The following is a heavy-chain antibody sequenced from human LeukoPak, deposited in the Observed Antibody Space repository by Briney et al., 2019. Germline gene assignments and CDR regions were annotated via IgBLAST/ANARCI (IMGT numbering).Heavy chain of an antibody. D-gene: IGHD1-26*01. CDR2: INGRGDRT. CDR3: AKQEGFGGSYPSDFDY. CDR1: GFTFSNYA. Sequence: GGSLRLSCTASGFTFSNYAMSWVRQAAGKGLEWVSSINGRGDRTYYADSVKGRFTISRDNSKNTLYLQMNSLRAEDTAVYYCAKQEGFGGSYPSDFDYWGQGTLVTVSS. J-gene: IGHJ4*02. V-gene: IGHV3-23*01.